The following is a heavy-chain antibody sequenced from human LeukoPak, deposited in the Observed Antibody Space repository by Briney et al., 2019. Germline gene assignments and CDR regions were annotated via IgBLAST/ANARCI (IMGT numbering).Heavy chain of an antibody. J-gene: IGHJ4*02. CDR3: VRDAERGYSYGSDY. CDR2: INAYNGNT. V-gene: IGHV1-18*01. D-gene: IGHD5-18*01. Sequence: ASVTVSCTASGYTFSSYGITWVRQAPGQGLEWMGWINAYNGNTNYAQKLQGRVTITTDTSTSTAYMELRSLRSDDTAVYYCVRDAERGYSYGSDYWGQGTLLTVSS. CDR1: GYTFSSYG.